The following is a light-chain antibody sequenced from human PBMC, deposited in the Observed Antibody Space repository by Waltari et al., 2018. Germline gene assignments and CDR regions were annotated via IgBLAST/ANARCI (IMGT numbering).Light chain of an antibody. Sequence: QSVLTQPPSVSAAPGQKVTISCPGIISNTWNTFGSWYQQLPGTAPKLLIYDDNKRPSGIPDRFSGSKSGTSATLGITGLQTGDEADYYCGTWDSSLSAGVFGGGTKLTVL. CDR1: ISNTWNTF. CDR3: GTWDSSLSAGV. V-gene: IGLV1-51*01. J-gene: IGLJ3*02. CDR2: DDN.